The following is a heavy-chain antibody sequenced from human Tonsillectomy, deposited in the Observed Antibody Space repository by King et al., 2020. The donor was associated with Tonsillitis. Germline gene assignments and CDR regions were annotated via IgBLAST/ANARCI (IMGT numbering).Heavy chain of an antibody. V-gene: IGHV3-23*04. CDR2: ISGSGGST. CDR3: AKDQWFGDLGEGGTGGFDY. CDR1: GFTLSSYV. J-gene: IGHJ4*02. Sequence: VQLVESGGGLVQPGGSLRLSCAASGFTLSSYVMSWVRQAPGKGLEWVSAISGSGGSTYYADSVKGRFTISRDNSKNTLYLQMNSLRAEDTAVYYCAKDQWFGDLGEGGTGGFDYWGQGTLVTVSS. D-gene: IGHD3-10*01.